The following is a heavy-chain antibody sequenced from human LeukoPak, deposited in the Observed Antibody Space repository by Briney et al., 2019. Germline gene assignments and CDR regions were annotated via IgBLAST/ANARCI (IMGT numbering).Heavy chain of an antibody. Sequence: SETPSLTCTVSGGSISSYYWSWIRQPPGKGLEWIGYIYYSGSTNYNPSLKSRVTISVDTSKNQFSLKLSSVTAADTAVYYCARGTNTYYYYMDVWGKGTTVTISS. J-gene: IGHJ6*03. CDR2: IYYSGST. V-gene: IGHV4-59*01. CDR1: GGSISSYY. CDR3: ARGTNTYYYYMDV.